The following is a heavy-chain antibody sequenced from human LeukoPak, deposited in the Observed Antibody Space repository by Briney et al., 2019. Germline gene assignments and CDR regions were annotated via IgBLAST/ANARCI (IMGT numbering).Heavy chain of an antibody. Sequence: PGGSLRLSCAASGFTFSSYAMSWVRQAPGKGLEWVSSISGSGGSTYYADSVKGRFTISRDNSKNTLYLQMNSLRAEDTAVYYCGASPPRGYSVGLWVDYWGQGTLVTVSS. J-gene: IGHJ4*02. CDR2: ISGSGGST. D-gene: IGHD5/OR15-5a*01. CDR1: GFTFSSYA. CDR3: GASPPRGYSVGLWVDY. V-gene: IGHV3-23*01.